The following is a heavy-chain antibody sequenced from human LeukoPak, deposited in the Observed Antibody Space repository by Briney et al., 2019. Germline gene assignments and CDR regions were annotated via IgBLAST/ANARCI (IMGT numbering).Heavy chain of an antibody. CDR2: ISGSGGST. Sequence: HPGGSLRLSCAASGFTLSSYAMSWVRQAPGKGLEWVSAISGSGGSTYYADSVKGRFTISRDNSKNTLYLQMNSLRAEDTAVYYCAKDSGSYYGLDYWGQGTLVTVSS. V-gene: IGHV3-23*01. CDR3: AKDSGSYYGLDY. J-gene: IGHJ4*02. D-gene: IGHD1-26*01. CDR1: GFTLSSYA.